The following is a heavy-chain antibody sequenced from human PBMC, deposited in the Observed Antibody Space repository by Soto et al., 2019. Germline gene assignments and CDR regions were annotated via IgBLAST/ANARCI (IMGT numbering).Heavy chain of an antibody. J-gene: IGHJ3*02. D-gene: IGHD2-2*01. CDR3: ARDPQVVVVPAAINAFDI. CDR2: IKQDGSEK. Sequence: EVQLVESGGGLVQPGGSLRHSCAASGFTFSSYWMSWVRQAPGKGLEWVANIKQDGSEKYYVDSVKGRFTISRDNAKNSLYLQMNSLRAEDTAVYYCARDPQVVVVPAAINAFDIWGQGTMVTVSS. V-gene: IGHV3-7*03. CDR1: GFTFSSYW.